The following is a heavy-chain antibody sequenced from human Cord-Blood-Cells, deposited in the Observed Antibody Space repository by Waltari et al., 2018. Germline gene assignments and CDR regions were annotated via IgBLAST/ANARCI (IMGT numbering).Heavy chain of an antibody. CDR2: INHSGST. V-gene: IGHV4-34*01. Sequence: QVQLQPWGAGLLKPSETLSLPCAVYGGSFRGYYWSWIRQPPGKGLEWIGEINHSGSTNYNPSLKSRVTISVDTSKNQFSLKLSSVTAADTAVYYCARGRGWDIWGQGTMVTVSS. D-gene: IGHD2-15*01. CDR3: ARGRGWDI. CDR1: GGSFRGYY. J-gene: IGHJ3*02.